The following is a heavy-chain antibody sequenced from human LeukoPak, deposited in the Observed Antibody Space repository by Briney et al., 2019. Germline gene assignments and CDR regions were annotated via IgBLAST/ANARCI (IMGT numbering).Heavy chain of an antibody. D-gene: IGHD3-10*01. Sequence: PSETLSLTRAVPGGSISRGGYSWSWIRQPPGKGLEWIGYIYHSGSTYYNPSLKSRVTISVDRSKNQFSLKLSSVTAADTAVYYCARAGFGDDWSLNWFDPWGQGTLVTVSS. J-gene: IGHJ5*02. CDR3: ARAGFGDDWSLNWFDP. V-gene: IGHV4-30-2*01. CDR1: GGSISRGGYS. CDR2: IYHSGST.